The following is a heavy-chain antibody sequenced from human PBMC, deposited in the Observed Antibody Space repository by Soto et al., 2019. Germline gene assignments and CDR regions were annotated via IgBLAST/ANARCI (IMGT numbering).Heavy chain of an antibody. J-gene: IGHJ5*02. CDR1: GFPFSSYS. Sequence: GGSLSLSCAASGFPFSSYSMNWVRQAPGKGLEWVSYISSSSSTIYYADSVKGRFTISRDNAKNSLYLQMNSLRAEDTAVYYCARGTTVTLNWFDPWGQGTLVTVSS. D-gene: IGHD4-17*01. V-gene: IGHV3-48*01. CDR3: ARGTTVTLNWFDP. CDR2: ISSSSSTI.